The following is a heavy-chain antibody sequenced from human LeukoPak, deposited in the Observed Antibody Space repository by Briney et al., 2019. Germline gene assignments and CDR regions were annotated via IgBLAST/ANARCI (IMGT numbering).Heavy chain of an antibody. CDR2: IKSKTDGETT. CDR1: GFTFSSYA. V-gene: IGHV3-15*01. CDR3: TADLPPPRGYDYPFDY. D-gene: IGHD5-12*01. Sequence: GGSLRLSCAASGFTFSSYAMSWVRQAPGKGLECVGRIKSKTDGETTDYAAPVKGRFTISRDDSKNMLYLQMNSLKSEDTAVYYCTADLPPPRGYDYPFDYWGQGSLVTVSS. J-gene: IGHJ4*02.